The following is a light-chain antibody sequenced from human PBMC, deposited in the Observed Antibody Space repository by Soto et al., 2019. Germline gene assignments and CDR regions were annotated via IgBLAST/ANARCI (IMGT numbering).Light chain of an antibody. CDR1: SSNIEKNF. J-gene: IGLJ2*01. V-gene: IGLV1-51*01. CDR2: DNS. CDR3: GAWDTSLSAVV. Sequence: QSVLTQPPSVSAAPGQKVTISCSGGSSNIEKNFVSWYQHLPGTAPKLLIFDNSKRPSGIPARFSGSKSGTSATLDITGLQTGDEADYYCGAWDTSLSAVVFGGGTQLTVL.